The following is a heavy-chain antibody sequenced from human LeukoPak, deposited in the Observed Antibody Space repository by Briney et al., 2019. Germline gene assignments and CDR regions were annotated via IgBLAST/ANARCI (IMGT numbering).Heavy chain of an antibody. CDR2: ISGSGDST. J-gene: IGHJ4*02. V-gene: IGHV3-23*01. CDR1: GFTFSSYS. D-gene: IGHD6-13*01. CDR3: AKAPRSSSWVDY. Sequence: PGGSLRLSCAASGFTFSSYSMSWVRQAPGKGLEWVSGISGSGDSTYYADSVKGRFTISRDDSKNTLYLQMNSLRAEDTAVYYCAKAPRSSSWVDYWGQGTLVTVSS.